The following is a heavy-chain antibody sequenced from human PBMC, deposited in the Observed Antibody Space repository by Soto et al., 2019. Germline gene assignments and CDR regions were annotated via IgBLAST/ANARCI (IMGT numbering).Heavy chain of an antibody. Sequence: QVQLVESGGGVVQPGRSLRLSCAASGFTFSSYGMHWVRQAPGKGLEWVAVIWYDGSNKYYADSVKGRFTISRDNSKNTLYLQMNSLRAEDTAVHYCARNYDILTGYQFDYWGQGTLVTVSS. CDR1: GFTFSSYG. D-gene: IGHD3-9*01. V-gene: IGHV3-33*01. J-gene: IGHJ4*02. CDR2: IWYDGSNK. CDR3: ARNYDILTGYQFDY.